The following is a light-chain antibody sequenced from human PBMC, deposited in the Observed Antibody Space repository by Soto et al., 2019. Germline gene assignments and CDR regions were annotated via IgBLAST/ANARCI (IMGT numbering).Light chain of an antibody. V-gene: IGKV3-11*01. J-gene: IGKJ4*01. CDR3: QQRSDWPST. Sequence: EIVLTQSPATLSLSPGERATLSCRASQSVSSYLAWYQQKPGQAPRLLIYDASNRATGIPARFSGSESGTDFTLTISSLEPDDFAVYYCQQRSDWPSTFGGGNKVQIK. CDR1: QSVSSY. CDR2: DAS.